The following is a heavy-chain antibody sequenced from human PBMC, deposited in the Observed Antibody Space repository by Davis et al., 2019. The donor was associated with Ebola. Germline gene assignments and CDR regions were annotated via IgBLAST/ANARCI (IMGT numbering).Heavy chain of an antibody. D-gene: IGHD3-9*01. Sequence: GESLKISCKGSGYSFTSYWIDWVRQMPGKGLEWMGIIYPGDSDTRYSPSFQGQVTISADKSISTAYLQWSSLKASDTAMYYCARLKSPRISPFSVNDILTGYYIDYWGQGTLVTVSS. CDR1: GYSFTSYW. CDR3: ARLKSPRISPFSVNDILTGYYIDY. CDR2: IYPGDSDT. J-gene: IGHJ4*02. V-gene: IGHV5-51*01.